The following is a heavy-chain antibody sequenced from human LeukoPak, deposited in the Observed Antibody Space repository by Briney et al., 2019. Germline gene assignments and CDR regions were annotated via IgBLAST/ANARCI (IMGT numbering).Heavy chain of an antibody. CDR1: GYTFTGYY. V-gene: IGHV1-2*02. J-gene: IGHJ4*02. CDR3: ARGRGSNDY. CDR2: INPNSGGT. Sequence: ASVKVSCKASGYTFTGYYMHWVRQAPGQELEWMGWINPNSGGTNYAQKFQGRVTITRSTSISTAYMELSSLRSEDTAVYYCARGRGSNDYWGQGTLVTVSS.